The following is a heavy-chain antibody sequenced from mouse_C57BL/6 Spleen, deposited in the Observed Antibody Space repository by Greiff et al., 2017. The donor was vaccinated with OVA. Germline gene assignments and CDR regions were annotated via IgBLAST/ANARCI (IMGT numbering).Heavy chain of an antibody. CDR2: ISYDGSN. CDR1: GYSITSGYY. J-gene: IGHJ4*01. Sequence: DVKLVESGPGLVKPSQSLSLTCSVTGYSITSGYYWNWIRQFPGNKLEWMGYISYDGSNNYNPSLKNRISITRDTSKNQFFLKLNSVTTEDTATYYCARGGVYPYAMDYWGQGTSVTVSS. V-gene: IGHV3-6*01. D-gene: IGHD2-1*01. CDR3: ARGGVYPYAMDY.